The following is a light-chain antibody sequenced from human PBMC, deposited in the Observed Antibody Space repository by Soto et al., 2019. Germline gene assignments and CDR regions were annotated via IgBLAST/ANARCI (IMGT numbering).Light chain of an antibody. CDR1: QSLINY. CDR2: DSS. CDR3: QQRSNWPPLT. Sequence: EIVLTQSPATLSLSPGESATLSCRASQSLINYLAWYQQKPGQAPRLLISDSSNRSTGIPARFSGSGSGRDFTLTICSLEPEDSAIYFCQQRSNWPPLTFGGGTRVEIK. J-gene: IGKJ4*01. V-gene: IGKV3-11*02.